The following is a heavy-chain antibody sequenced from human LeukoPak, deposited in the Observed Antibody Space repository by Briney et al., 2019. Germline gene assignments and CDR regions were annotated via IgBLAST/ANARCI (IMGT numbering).Heavy chain of an antibody. Sequence: GGPLRLSCAASGFTFSSYAMSWVRQAPGKGLEWVSAISGSGGSTCYADSVKGRFTISRDNSKNTLYLQMDSLRAEDTAVYYCAKGVRGSYFNWFDPWGQGTLVTVSS. J-gene: IGHJ5*02. V-gene: IGHV3-23*01. D-gene: IGHD1-26*01. CDR1: GFTFSSYA. CDR3: AKGVRGSYFNWFDP. CDR2: ISGSGGST.